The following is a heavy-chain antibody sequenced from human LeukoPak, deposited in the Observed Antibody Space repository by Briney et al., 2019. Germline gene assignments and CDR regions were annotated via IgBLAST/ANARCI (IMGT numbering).Heavy chain of an antibody. V-gene: IGHV4-4*07. J-gene: IGHJ3*01. D-gene: IGHD1-7*01. Sequence: SETLSLTCSVSGGSISGYYWTWIRQPAGKGLEWIGRVYTSGSTHYNPSLTTRLTMSVDTSKNQFSLKLSSVTAADTAVYYCARLITGTTTAFDLWGQGTMVPVSS. CDR1: GGSISGYY. CDR3: ARLITGTTTAFDL. CDR2: VYTSGST.